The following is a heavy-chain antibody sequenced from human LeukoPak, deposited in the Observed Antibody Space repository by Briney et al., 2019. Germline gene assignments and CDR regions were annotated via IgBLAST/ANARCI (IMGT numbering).Heavy chain of an antibody. J-gene: IGHJ4*02. CDR3: AREIGVYFDY. Sequence: SVKVSCKASGGTFSSYAISWVRQAPRQGLEWMGRINPIFGRANYAQKFQGRVTITTDESTSTAYMELRSLMSDATAVYYCAREIGVYFDYWGQGTLVTVSS. CDR1: GGTFSSYA. CDR2: INPIFGRA. V-gene: IGHV1-69*05. D-gene: IGHD2/OR15-2a*01.